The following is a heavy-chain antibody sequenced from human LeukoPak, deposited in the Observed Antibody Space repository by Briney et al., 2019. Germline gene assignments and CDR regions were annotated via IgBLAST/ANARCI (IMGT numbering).Heavy chain of an antibody. CDR1: GFTVSSHY. D-gene: IGHD2-21*02. Sequence: GGSLRLSCAASGFTVSSHYMNWVRQAPGKGLQWVSVLYSDGTTYYADSVKGRFTISRDNSRSTLYLQMNSLRAEDTAVYFCARVAYYRVTADQITDAFHVWGRATAVTVSS. CDR3: ARVAYYRVTADQITDAFHV. V-gene: IGHV3-66*02. J-gene: IGHJ3*01. CDR2: LYSDGTT.